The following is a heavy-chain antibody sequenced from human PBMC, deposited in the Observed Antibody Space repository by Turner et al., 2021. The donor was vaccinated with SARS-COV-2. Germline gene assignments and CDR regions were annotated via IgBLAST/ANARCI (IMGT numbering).Heavy chain of an antibody. J-gene: IGHJ6*02. CDR1: GYTFTGYY. Sequence: QVQLVQSGATVKKPGASVKVSCKSSGYTFTGYYMHWVRQAPGQGLEWMGWINPSSGGTNYAQKFQGRVTMTRDTSISTAYMDLSRLRSDDTAVYFCAREGSTYGSDYYYYYGMDVWGQGTTVTVSS. CDR2: INPSSGGT. D-gene: IGHD5-18*01. CDR3: AREGSTYGSDYYYYYGMDV. V-gene: IGHV1-2*02.